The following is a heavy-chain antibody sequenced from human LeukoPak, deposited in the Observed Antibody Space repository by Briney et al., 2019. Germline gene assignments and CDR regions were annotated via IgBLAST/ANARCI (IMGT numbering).Heavy chain of an antibody. CDR2: AYHDGWRGVSDK. CDR1: GFTFSYYG. J-gene: IGHJ5*02. V-gene: IGHV3-33*01. D-gene: IGHD3-22*01. CDR3: ATGSGYWYDH. Sequence: GGSLRLSCAASGFTFSYYGMHWVRQAPGKGLEWVAVAYHDGWRGVSDKYYVDSVKGRFTVSRDNSKNTLYLQMSSLSTEDTAAYYCATGSGYWYDHWGQGTLVTVS.